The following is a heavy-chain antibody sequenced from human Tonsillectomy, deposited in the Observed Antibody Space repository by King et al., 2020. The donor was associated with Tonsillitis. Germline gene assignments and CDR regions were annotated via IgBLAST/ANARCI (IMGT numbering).Heavy chain of an antibody. Sequence: TLKESGPALVKPTQTLTLTCTFSGFSLSTSGMCVSWIRQPPGKALEWLARINWDDDKFYSTSLKTRLTISTGPSENQVVLTMTNMDPVDAATYYCARRLCTSTSCSLDYWGQGTLVTVSS. D-gene: IGHD2-2*01. CDR2: INWDDDK. CDR1: GFSLSTSGMC. CDR3: ARRLCTSTSCSLDY. V-gene: IGHV2-70*04. J-gene: IGHJ4*02.